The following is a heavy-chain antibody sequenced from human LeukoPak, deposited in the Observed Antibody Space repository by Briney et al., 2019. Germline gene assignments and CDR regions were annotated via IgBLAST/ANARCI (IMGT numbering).Heavy chain of an antibody. CDR3: ARVGNGRYTGALDY. J-gene: IGHJ4*02. D-gene: IGHD1-26*01. CDR2: IYYSGST. V-gene: IGHV4-31*03. Sequence: PSETLSLTCTVSGGSISSGGYYWSWLRQHPGKGLEWLGYIYYSGSTYYNPSLKSRVTISVDTSKNQFSLKLSSVTAADTAVYYCARVGNGRYTGALDYWGQGTLVTVSS. CDR1: GGSISSGGYY.